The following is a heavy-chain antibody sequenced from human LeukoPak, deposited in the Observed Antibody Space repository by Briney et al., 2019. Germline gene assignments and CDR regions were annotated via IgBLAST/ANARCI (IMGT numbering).Heavy chain of an antibody. Sequence: GGSLRLSCAASGFTFSSYSMNWVRQAPGKGLEWVSSISSSSSYIYYADSVKGRFTISRDNAKNSLYLQMNSLRAEDMALYYCAKGGGGTNYYYMDVWGKGTTVTVSS. D-gene: IGHD1-1*01. CDR2: ISSSSSYI. J-gene: IGHJ6*03. CDR1: GFTFSSYS. V-gene: IGHV3-21*04. CDR3: AKGGGGTNYYYMDV.